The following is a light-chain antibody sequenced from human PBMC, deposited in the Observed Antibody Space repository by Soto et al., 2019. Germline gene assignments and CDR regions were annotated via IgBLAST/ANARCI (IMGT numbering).Light chain of an antibody. CDR3: QQYNSYSRT. V-gene: IGKV1-5*01. CDR2: DAC. CDR1: QSICSW. Sequence: DIQMTQSPSTLSASVGDRVTITCGASQSICSWLAWYQQKPGKAPKLLSYDACSLESGVPSRFSGSGSGTEFTLTISSLQPDDFATCYCQQYNSYSRTFGQGTKVDIK. J-gene: IGKJ1*01.